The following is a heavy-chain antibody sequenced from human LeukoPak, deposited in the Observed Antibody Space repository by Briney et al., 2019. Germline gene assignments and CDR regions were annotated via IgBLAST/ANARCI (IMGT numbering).Heavy chain of an antibody. Sequence: SETLSLTCAVYGGSFSGYYWSWIRQPPGKGLEWIGEINHSGSTNYNPSLKSRVTISVDTSKNQFSLKLSSVTAADTAVYFCARFSMLRGVDYWGQGTLVTVSS. CDR2: INHSGST. V-gene: IGHV4-34*01. CDR1: GGSFSGYY. CDR3: ARFSMLRGVDY. J-gene: IGHJ4*02. D-gene: IGHD3-10*01.